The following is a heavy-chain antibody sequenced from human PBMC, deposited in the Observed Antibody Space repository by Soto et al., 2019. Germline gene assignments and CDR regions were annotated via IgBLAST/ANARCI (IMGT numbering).Heavy chain of an antibody. D-gene: IGHD7-27*01. CDR2: FYPGASES. J-gene: IGHJ6*02. CDR3: ARLGPVVPNSAFYVMDV. CDR1: GYSFNTYW. Sequence: PGESLKISCKGSGYSFNTYWIAWVRQMSGKGLEWMGIFYPGASESTYSPSFQGQVTISADKSISTAYLQWSSLKASDTATYYCARLGPVVPNSAFYVMDVWGQGTTVTVSS. V-gene: IGHV5-51*01.